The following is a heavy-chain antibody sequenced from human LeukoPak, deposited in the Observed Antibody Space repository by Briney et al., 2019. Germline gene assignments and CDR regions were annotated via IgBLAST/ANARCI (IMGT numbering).Heavy chain of an antibody. Sequence: SETLSLTCAVSGYSISSGYYWGWSRPPPGKGLEWIGSIYHSGSTYYNPSLKSRVTISVDTSKNQFSLKLSSVTAADTAVYYCARVNPPAAIFLRPSNWFDPWGQGTLVTVSS. J-gene: IGHJ5*02. CDR3: ARVNPPAAIFLRPSNWFDP. CDR2: IYHSGST. D-gene: IGHD2-2*01. V-gene: IGHV4-38-2*01. CDR1: GYSISSGYY.